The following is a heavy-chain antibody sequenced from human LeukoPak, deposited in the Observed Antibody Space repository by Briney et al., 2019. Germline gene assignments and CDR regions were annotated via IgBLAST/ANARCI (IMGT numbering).Heavy chain of an antibody. V-gene: IGHV3-33*06. CDR1: GFTFSSYG. CDR3: AKVSGGGLYYDGMDV. D-gene: IGHD1-14*01. Sequence: PGRSLRLSCAASGFTFSSYGMHWVRQAPGKGLEWVAVIWYDGSNKYYADSVKGRFTISRDSSKNTLYLQMNSLRAEDTAVYYCAKVSGGGLYYDGMDVWGQGTTVTVSS. J-gene: IGHJ6*02. CDR2: IWYDGSNK.